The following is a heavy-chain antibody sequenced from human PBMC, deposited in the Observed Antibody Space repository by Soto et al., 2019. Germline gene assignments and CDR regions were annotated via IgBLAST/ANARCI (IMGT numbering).Heavy chain of an antibody. CDR1: GYTFTSYA. J-gene: IGHJ6*02. V-gene: IGHV1-3*01. D-gene: IGHD2-2*01. CDR3: ARDSSVVVPDDYYYYGMDV. Sequence: ASVKVSCQASGYTFTSYAMHWVRQAPGQRLEWMGWINAGNGNTKYSQKFQGRVTITRDTSASTAYMELSRLRSEDTAVYYCARDSSVVVPDDYYYYGMDVWGQGTTVTVSS. CDR2: INAGNGNT.